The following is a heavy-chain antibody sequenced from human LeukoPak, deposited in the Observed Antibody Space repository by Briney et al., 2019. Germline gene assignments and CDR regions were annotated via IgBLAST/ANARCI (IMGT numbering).Heavy chain of an antibody. CDR3: ARPRIAAAGPRDALDI. D-gene: IGHD6-13*01. V-gene: IGHV4-39*01. Sequence: SETLSLTCTVSGGSISSSSYYWGWIRQPPGKGLEWIGSIYYSGSTYYNPSLKSRVTISVDTSKNQFSLKLSSVTAADTAVYYCARPRIAAAGPRDALDIWGQGTMVTVSS. CDR1: GGSISSSSYY. J-gene: IGHJ3*02. CDR2: IYYSGST.